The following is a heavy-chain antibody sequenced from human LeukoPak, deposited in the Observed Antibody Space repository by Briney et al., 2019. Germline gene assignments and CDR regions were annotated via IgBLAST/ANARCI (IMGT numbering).Heavy chain of an antibody. Sequence: GRSLRLSCAASGFTFSNYATTWVRQAPGRGLEWVSAIGGSGGSTYYADSVKGRFTISRDNSKNTVYLQMNSLRAEDTAVYYCAQLGDVDYWGQGTLVTVSS. CDR2: IGGSGGST. V-gene: IGHV3-23*01. CDR1: GFTFSNYA. CDR3: AQLGDVDY. J-gene: IGHJ4*02.